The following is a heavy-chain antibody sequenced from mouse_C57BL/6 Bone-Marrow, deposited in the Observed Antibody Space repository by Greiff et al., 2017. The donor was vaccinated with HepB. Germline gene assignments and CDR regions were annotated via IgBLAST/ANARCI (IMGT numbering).Heavy chain of an antibody. J-gene: IGHJ4*01. V-gene: IGHV5-4*01. CDR3: ARVAMDY. Sequence: DVHLVESGGGLVQPGGSLKLSCAASGFTFSSYALSWVRQTPEKRLEWVATISDGGSYTYYPDNVKGRFTISRDNAKNNLYLQMSHLKSEDTAMYYCARVAMDYWGQGTSVTVSS. CDR1: GFTFSSYA. CDR2: ISDGGSYT.